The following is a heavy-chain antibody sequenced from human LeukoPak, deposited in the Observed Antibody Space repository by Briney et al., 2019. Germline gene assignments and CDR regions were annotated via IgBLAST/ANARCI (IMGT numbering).Heavy chain of an antibody. CDR1: GFTFDDYA. V-gene: IGHV3-9*01. CDR2: ISWNSGSI. CDR3: AKAPVSGGSSAYYFDY. Sequence: GGSLRLSCAASGFTFDDYAMHWVRQAPGKGLEWVSGISWNSGSIGYADSVKGRFTISRDNAKNSLYLQMNSLRAEDTALYYSAKAPVSGGSSAYYFDYWGQGTLVTVSS. D-gene: IGHD2-15*01. J-gene: IGHJ4*02.